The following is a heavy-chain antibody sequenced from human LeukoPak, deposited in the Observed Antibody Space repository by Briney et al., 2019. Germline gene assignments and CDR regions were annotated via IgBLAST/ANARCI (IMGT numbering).Heavy chain of an antibody. D-gene: IGHD5-18*01. Sequence: PSETLSLTCTVSGGSISSSSYYWGWIRQPPGKGLEWIGSIYYSGSTYYSPSLESRVTIFVDTSKNEFSLNMSSVTAADTAVYYCARSDDGTAMDLGGQGTLVTVSS. CDR1: GGSISSSSYY. CDR2: IYYSGST. CDR3: ARSDDGTAMDL. V-gene: IGHV4-39*01. J-gene: IGHJ4*02.